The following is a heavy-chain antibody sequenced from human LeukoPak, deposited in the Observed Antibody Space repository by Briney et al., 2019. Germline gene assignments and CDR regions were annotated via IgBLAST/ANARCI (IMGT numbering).Heavy chain of an antibody. CDR2: IRYDGSNK. CDR3: AKDMRPDTGEVYFDY. Sequence: GGSLRLSCAASGFTFSSYGMHWVRQAPGKGLEWVAFIRYDGSNKYYADSVKGRFTISRDNSKNTLYLQMNSLRAEDTAVYYCAKDMRPDTGEVYFDYWGQGTLVTVSS. V-gene: IGHV3-30*02. D-gene: IGHD3-16*01. J-gene: IGHJ4*02. CDR1: GFTFSSYG.